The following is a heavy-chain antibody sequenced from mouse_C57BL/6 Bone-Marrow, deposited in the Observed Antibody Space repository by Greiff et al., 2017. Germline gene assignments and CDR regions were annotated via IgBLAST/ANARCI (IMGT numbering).Heavy chain of an antibody. CDR3: TAAQAYYFDY. V-gene: IGHV14-4*01. CDR1: GFNIKDAY. J-gene: IGHJ2*01. Sequence: EVQLQQSGAELVRPGASVKLSCTASGFNIKDAYMHWVKQRPEQGLEWIGWIDPENGDTEYASKFQGKATITADTSSNTAYLQLSSLTSEDTAVYYCTAAQAYYFDYGGRGTTLTVSA. CDR2: IDPENGDT. D-gene: IGHD3-2*02.